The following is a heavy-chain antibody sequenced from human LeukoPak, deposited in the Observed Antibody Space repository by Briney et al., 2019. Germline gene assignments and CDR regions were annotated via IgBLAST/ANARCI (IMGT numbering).Heavy chain of an antibody. CDR1: GGSISSGGYY. Sequence: PSQTLSLTCTVSGGSISSGGYYWSWIRQPPGKGLEWIGYIYHSGSTYYNPSLKSRVTISVDRSKNQFSLKLSSVSAADTAVYYCARGWRGRLRIWLVAFDIWGQGTMVTVSS. J-gene: IGHJ3*02. D-gene: IGHD3-10*01. V-gene: IGHV4-30-2*01. CDR3: ARGWRGRLRIWLVAFDI. CDR2: IYHSGST.